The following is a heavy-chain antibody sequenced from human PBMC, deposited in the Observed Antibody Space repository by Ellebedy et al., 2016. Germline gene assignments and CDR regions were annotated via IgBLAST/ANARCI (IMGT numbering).Heavy chain of an antibody. J-gene: IGHJ6*02. CDR3: ARRVDRVKYYGMDV. CDR2: ISYDGSNK. CDR1: GFTFINYA. D-gene: IGHD5-12*01. V-gene: IGHV3-30-3*01. Sequence: GGSLRLXXAASGFTFINYAMHWVRQAPGKGLEWVAVISYDGSNKYYADSVKGRFTISRDNSKNTLYLQMNSLRAEDTAVYYCARRVDRVKYYGMDVWGQGTTVTVSS.